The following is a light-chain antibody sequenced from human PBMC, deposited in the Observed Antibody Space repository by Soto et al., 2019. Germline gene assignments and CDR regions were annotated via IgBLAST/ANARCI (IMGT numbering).Light chain of an antibody. CDR1: ERVSSSY. J-gene: IGKJ5*01. CDR2: DTS. V-gene: IGKV3D-20*01. CDR3: QQYGSSPIT. Sequence: IVLTRSPATMSLSPGERATLSCGASERVSSSYVAWYQMKAGLAPRLLIHDTSTRASGIPDRFRGSKSGTDFTLTIRGLEPEDAALYYCQQYGSSPITFGQGTRLE.